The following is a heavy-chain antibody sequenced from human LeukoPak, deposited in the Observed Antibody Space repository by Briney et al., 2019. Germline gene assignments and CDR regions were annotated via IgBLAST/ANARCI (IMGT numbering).Heavy chain of an antibody. D-gene: IGHD3-9*01. CDR1: GFTFSSYA. CDR2: ISGSGGST. CDR3: AKQPVTSYDILTGYYRYYFDY. Sequence: GGSLRLSFAASGFTFSSYAMSWVRQAPGKGLEWVSAISGSGGSTYYADSVKGRFTISRDNSKNTLYLQMNSLRAEDTAVYYCAKQPVTSYDILTGYYRYYFDYWGQGTLVTVSS. V-gene: IGHV3-23*01. J-gene: IGHJ4*02.